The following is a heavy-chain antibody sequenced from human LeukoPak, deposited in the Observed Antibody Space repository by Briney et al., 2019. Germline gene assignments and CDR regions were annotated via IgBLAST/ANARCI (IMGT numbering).Heavy chain of an antibody. J-gene: IGHJ3*02. CDR1: GYTFTGYY. CDR2: INPNSGGT. Sequence: GASVKVSCKASGYTFTGYYMHWVRQAPGQGLEWMGWINPNSGGTDYAQKFQGRVTMTRDTSISTAHMELSRLRSDDTAVYYCARFEDYGGNRDVFDIWGQGTMVTVSS. D-gene: IGHD4-23*01. V-gene: IGHV1-2*02. CDR3: ARFEDYGGNRDVFDI.